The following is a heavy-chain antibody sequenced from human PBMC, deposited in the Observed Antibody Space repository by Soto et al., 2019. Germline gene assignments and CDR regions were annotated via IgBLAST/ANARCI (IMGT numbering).Heavy chain of an antibody. J-gene: IGHJ6*03. V-gene: IGHV3-74*01. Sequence: EVQLVESGGGLVQPGGSLRLSCAASGFTFSHYWMYWVRQAPGKGLVWVSRINSDGSVSSYADSVKGRLTISRDNVKNTLYLQMDTRIAEDTAVYYCARGDCVGGTCYSLAGSFYYYMDVWGKGTTVTVFS. CDR1: GFTFSHYW. CDR3: ARGDCVGGTCYSLAGSFYYYMDV. CDR2: INSDGSVS. D-gene: IGHD2-15*01.